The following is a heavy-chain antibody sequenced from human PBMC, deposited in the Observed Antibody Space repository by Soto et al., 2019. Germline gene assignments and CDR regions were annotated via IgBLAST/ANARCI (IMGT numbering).Heavy chain of an antibody. Sequence: ASVKVSCKASGYTFTSYGISWVRQAPGQGLEWMGWISAYNGNTNYAQKLQGRVTMTTDTSTSTAYMELRSLRSDDTAVYYCASTYYVSHYYYYGMDVWGQGTTVTVSS. CDR3: ASTYYVSHYYYYGMDV. D-gene: IGHD3-10*02. V-gene: IGHV1-18*04. CDR1: GYTFTSYG. J-gene: IGHJ6*02. CDR2: ISAYNGNT.